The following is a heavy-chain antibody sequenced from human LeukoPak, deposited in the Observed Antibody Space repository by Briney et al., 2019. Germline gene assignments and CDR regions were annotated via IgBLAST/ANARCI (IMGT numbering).Heavy chain of an antibody. V-gene: IGHV3-48*03. CDR2: ITSTGSIK. D-gene: IGHD3-10*01. CDR3: ARGRGPGPYFDS. J-gene: IGHJ4*02. CDR1: GFTFSSYE. Sequence: GGSLRLSCAASGFTFSSYEMNWVRHSPGKGLEWVSYITSTGSIKYYADSVKGRFTISRDNAKNSLYLQMNSLRAEDTAIYYCARGRGPGPYFDSWGQGSLVTVSS.